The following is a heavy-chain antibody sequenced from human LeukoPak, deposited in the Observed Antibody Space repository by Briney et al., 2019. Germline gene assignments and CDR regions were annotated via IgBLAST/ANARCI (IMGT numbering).Heavy chain of an antibody. Sequence: PGGSLRLSCGASGFTFSNYGIHWVRQAPGKGLEWVANIKQDGSEKYYVDSVKGRFTISRDNAKNSLYLQMNSLRAEDTAVYYCARKEGSYYDSSGYYRIWGQGTLVTVSS. V-gene: IGHV3-7*01. D-gene: IGHD3-22*01. CDR3: ARKEGSYYDSSGYYRI. CDR1: GFTFSNYG. CDR2: IKQDGSEK. J-gene: IGHJ4*02.